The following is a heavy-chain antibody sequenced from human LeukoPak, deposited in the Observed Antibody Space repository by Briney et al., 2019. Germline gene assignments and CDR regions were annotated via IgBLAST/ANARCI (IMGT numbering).Heavy chain of an antibody. Sequence: PSETLSLTCTVSGGSISSSSYYWGWIRQPPGKGLEWIGSIYYSGSTHYNPSLKSRVTISVDTSKNQLYLKLSSVTAADTAVYYCARRVVVPAANNWFDPWGQGTLVTVSS. J-gene: IGHJ5*02. CDR2: IYYSGST. D-gene: IGHD2-2*01. CDR1: GGSISSSSYY. V-gene: IGHV4-39*01. CDR3: ARRVVVPAANNWFDP.